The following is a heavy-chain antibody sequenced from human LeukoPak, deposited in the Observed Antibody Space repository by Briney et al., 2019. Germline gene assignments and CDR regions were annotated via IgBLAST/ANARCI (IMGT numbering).Heavy chain of an antibody. D-gene: IGHD1-7*01. CDR1: GFTFSSYA. Sequence: GGSLRLSCAASGFTFSSYAMSWVRQAPGKGLEWVSAISGSGGSTYYADSVKGRFTISRDNSKNTLYLQMNSLRAEDTAVYYCTKRRGLELTYYYYMDVWGKGTTVTVSS. J-gene: IGHJ6*03. V-gene: IGHV3-23*01. CDR2: ISGSGGST. CDR3: TKRRGLELTYYYYMDV.